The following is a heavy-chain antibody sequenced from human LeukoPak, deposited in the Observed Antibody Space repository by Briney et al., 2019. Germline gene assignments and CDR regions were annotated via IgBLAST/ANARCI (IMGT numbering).Heavy chain of an antibody. CDR2: ISSSSSYI. J-gene: IGHJ4*02. D-gene: IGHD3-22*01. CDR3: ARTGWPYYYDSSGYRYFDY. CDR1: GFTFSSYS. Sequence: GGSLRLSCAASGFTFSSYSMNWVRQAPGKGLEWVSSISSSSSYIYYADSVKGRFTISRDNAKNSLYLQMNSLRAEDTAVYYCARTGWPYYYDSSGYRYFDYWGRGTLVTVSS. V-gene: IGHV3-21*01.